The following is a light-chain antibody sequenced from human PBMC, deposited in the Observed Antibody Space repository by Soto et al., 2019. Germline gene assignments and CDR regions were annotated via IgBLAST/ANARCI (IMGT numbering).Light chain of an antibody. V-gene: IGKV3-11*01. CDR1: QSINTY. Sequence: EIVLTQSPATLSVSLGERATLSCRASQSINTYLVWYQQKPGQAPRLLISDAANRAIDIPARFSGSGSGTDFTLTISGLEPEDVAVYYCQQRAIWPPEFGGGTKLEI. CDR3: QQRAIWPPE. CDR2: DAA. J-gene: IGKJ4*02.